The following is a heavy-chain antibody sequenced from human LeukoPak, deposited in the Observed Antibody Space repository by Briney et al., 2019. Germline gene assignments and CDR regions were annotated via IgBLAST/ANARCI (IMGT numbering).Heavy chain of an antibody. D-gene: IGHD6-19*01. V-gene: IGHV3-33*01. J-gene: IGHJ4*02. Sequence: PGRSLRLSCAASGFTFSSYGMHWVRQAPGKGLEWVAVIWYDGSNKYYADSVKGRFTISRDNSMNTLYLQMNSLRAEDTAVYYCARGSSGWYPGPFDYWGQGTLVTVSS. CDR3: ARGSSGWYPGPFDY. CDR2: IWYDGSNK. CDR1: GFTFSSYG.